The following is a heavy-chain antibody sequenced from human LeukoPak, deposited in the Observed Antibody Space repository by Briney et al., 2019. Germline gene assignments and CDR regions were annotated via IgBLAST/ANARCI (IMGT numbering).Heavy chain of an antibody. Sequence: PGGSLRLSCEASGFTFSSYAMIWVRQAPRKGLEWVSAITGSGGGTQYADSVKGRFTISRDNSKNTLYLQMNSLRAEDTAVYYCAKAWGRVTATHDAFDIWGQGTMVTVSS. J-gene: IGHJ3*02. CDR2: ITGSGGGT. V-gene: IGHV3-23*01. D-gene: IGHD2-21*02. CDR3: AKAWGRVTATHDAFDI. CDR1: GFTFSSYA.